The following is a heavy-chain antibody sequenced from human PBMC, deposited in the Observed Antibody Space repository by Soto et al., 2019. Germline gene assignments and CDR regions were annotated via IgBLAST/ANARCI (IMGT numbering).Heavy chain of an antibody. CDR3: ARMESFGSLNWFDP. CDR1: GYTFTNND. V-gene: IGHV1-8*01. CDR2: MNPGSGDT. J-gene: IGHJ5*02. Sequence: ASVKVSCKASGYTFTNNDVSWGRQATGQGLEWMGWMNPGSGDTGYAQKFQGRVTMTRDISIATAYMELTSLTSEDTAIYYCARMESFGSLNWFDPWGQGTLVTVSS. D-gene: IGHD5-18*01.